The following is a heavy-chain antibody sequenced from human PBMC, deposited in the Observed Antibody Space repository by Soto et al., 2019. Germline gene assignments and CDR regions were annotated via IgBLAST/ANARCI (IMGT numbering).Heavy chain of an antibody. Sequence: GGSLRLSCAASGFTFSSYGMHWVRQASGKGLEWLGRIGSKGETYATTYAASVKGRFTISRDDSKKTAYLQMNNLESEDTAVYYCSMDY. CDR2: IGSKGETYAT. CDR1: GFTFSSYG. V-gene: IGHV3-73*01. J-gene: IGHJ4*01. CDR3: SMDY.